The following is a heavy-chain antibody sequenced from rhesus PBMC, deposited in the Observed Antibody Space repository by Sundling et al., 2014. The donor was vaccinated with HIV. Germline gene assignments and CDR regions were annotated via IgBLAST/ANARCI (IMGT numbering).Heavy chain of an antibody. CDR2: FYGNSAST. Sequence: QVQLQESGPGLVKPSETLSLTCAVSGASITSSRWWSWIRQPPGKGLEWIGSFYGNSASTHYNPSLKNRVTISKDRSKNQFSLKLTSVTAADTAVYYCARDQDPFWPDTFDFWGQGLRVTVSS. J-gene: IGHJ3*01. CDR1: GASITSSRW. V-gene: IGHV4-65*02. CDR3: ARDQDPFWPDTFDF.